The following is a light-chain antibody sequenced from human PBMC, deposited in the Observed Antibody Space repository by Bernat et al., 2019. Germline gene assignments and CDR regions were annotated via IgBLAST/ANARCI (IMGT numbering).Light chain of an antibody. CDR3: MQAIHFPWT. V-gene: IGKV2-24*01. CDR1: QSLVHSNGNTY. CDR2: RIS. Sequence: DIVMDQTPLSSPVTLGQPASISCRSSQSLVHSNGNTYLSWFHQRPGQPPRLLIYRISNRFSGVPDRFIGSGAGTDFTLRISRVEAEDTGIYYCMQAIHFPWTFGQGTKVEIK. J-gene: IGKJ1*01.